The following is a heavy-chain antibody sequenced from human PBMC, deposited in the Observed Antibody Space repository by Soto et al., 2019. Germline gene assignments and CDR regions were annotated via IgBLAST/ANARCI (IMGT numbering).Heavy chain of an antibody. Sequence: SETLSLTCAVYGGSFSGYYWSWIRQPPGKGLEWIGEINHSGSTNYNPSLKSRVTISVGTSKNQFSLKLGSVTAADTAVYYCARGSYDILTGSKRAWFDPWGQGTLVTVSS. V-gene: IGHV4-34*01. D-gene: IGHD3-9*01. CDR3: ARGSYDILTGSKRAWFDP. CDR1: GGSFSGYY. CDR2: INHSGST. J-gene: IGHJ5*02.